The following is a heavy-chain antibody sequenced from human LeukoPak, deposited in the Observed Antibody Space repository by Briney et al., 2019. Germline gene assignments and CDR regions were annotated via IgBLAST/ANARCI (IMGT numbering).Heavy chain of an antibody. Sequence: GESLKISCKGSGYSFTSYWIGWVRQMPGKGLEWMGIIYPGDSDTRYSPSFQGQVTISADKSISTAYLQWSSLKASDTAMYYCALAGDYYDSSGYYAPFDYWGQGTLVTVSS. D-gene: IGHD3-22*01. V-gene: IGHV5-51*01. J-gene: IGHJ4*02. CDR1: GYSFTSYW. CDR2: IYPGDSDT. CDR3: ALAGDYYDSSGYYAPFDY.